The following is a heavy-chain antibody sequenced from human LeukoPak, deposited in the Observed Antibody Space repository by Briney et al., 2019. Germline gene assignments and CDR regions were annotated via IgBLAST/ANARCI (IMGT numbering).Heavy chain of an antibody. CDR1: GGSFSGYY. Sequence: SSETLSLTCAVYGGSFSGYYWSWIRQPPGKGLEWIGEINHSGSTNYNPSLKSRVTISVDTSKNQFSLELSSVTAADTAVYYCARSRYYYGSGSPSRGRYFDYWGQGTLVTVSS. V-gene: IGHV4-34*01. CDR3: ARSRYYYGSGSPSRGRYFDY. D-gene: IGHD3-10*01. CDR2: INHSGST. J-gene: IGHJ4*02.